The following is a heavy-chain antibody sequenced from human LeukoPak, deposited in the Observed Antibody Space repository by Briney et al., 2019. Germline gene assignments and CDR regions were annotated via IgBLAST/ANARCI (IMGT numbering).Heavy chain of an antibody. Sequence: VKPSETLSLTCTVSGGSISSYYWSWIRQPPGKRLEWIGYIYYRGSTNYNPSLKSRVTISVDTSKNQFSLRLSSVTAADTAVYYCARGAMFGRAIDYWGQGTLVTVSS. CDR2: IYYRGST. CDR3: ARGAMFGRAIDY. J-gene: IGHJ4*02. CDR1: GGSISSYY. D-gene: IGHD3-3*02. V-gene: IGHV4-59*01.